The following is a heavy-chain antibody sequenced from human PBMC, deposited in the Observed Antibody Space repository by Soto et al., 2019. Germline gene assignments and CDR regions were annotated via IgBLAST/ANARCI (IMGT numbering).Heavy chain of an antibody. D-gene: IGHD2-2*01. CDR2: ISAYNGNT. CDR3: ARDLDCSSTSCYASPYFQH. V-gene: IGHV1-18*01. CDR1: GYTFTSYG. J-gene: IGHJ1*01. Sequence: QVQLVQSGAEVKKPGASVKVSCKASGYTFTSYGISWVRQAPGQGLEWMGWISAYNGNTNYAQKPEGGVTMTTDTSTSTAYMELRSLRSDDTAVYYCARDLDCSSTSCYASPYFQHWGQGTLVTVSS.